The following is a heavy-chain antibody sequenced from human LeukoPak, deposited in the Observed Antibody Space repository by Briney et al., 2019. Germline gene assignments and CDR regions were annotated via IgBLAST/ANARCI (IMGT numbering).Heavy chain of an antibody. V-gene: IGHV1-46*01. D-gene: IGHD6-13*01. CDR3: ARSYSSSWLSQGRLDF. CDR1: GYSFSRYY. Sequence: ASVKVSRKASGYSFSRYYMHWVRRAPGQGLEWMGIINPSGGSTSYAQKFQGRVTMTSDTSTTTVYMELSSLRSEDTAVYYCARSYSSSWLSQGRLDFWGQGTLVTVSS. J-gene: IGHJ4*02. CDR2: INPSGGST.